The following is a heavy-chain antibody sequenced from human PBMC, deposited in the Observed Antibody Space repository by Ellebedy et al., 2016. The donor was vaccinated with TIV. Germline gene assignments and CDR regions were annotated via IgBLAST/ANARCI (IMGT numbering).Heavy chain of an antibody. Sequence: AASVKVSCKASGYTFTSYAMNWVRQAPGQGLEWMGWINTNTGNPMYAQGFTGRFVFSLDTSVSTAYLQISSLKAEDTAVYYCARSLRGSYYGDWFDPWGQGTLVTVSS. J-gene: IGHJ5*02. CDR2: INTNTGNP. D-gene: IGHD1-26*01. V-gene: IGHV7-4-1*02. CDR3: ARSLRGSYYGDWFDP. CDR1: GYTFTSYA.